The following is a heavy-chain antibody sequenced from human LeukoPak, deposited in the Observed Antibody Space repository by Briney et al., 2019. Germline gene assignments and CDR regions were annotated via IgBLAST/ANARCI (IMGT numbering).Heavy chain of an antibody. V-gene: IGHV3-21*01. CDR3: ARDVSFLEWLRPTSAVVQSGGWYFDL. D-gene: IGHD5-12*01. CDR2: ISSSSSYI. J-gene: IGHJ2*01. Sequence: GGSLRLSCAASGFTSSSYSMNWVRQAPGKGLEWVSSISSSSSYIYYADSVKGRFTISRDNAKNSLYLQMNSLRAEDTAVYYCARDVSFLEWLRPTSAVVQSGGWYFDLWGRGTLVTVSS. CDR1: GFTSSSYS.